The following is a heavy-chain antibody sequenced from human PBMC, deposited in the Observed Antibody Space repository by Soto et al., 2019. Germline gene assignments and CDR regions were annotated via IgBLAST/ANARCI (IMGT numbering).Heavy chain of an antibody. D-gene: IGHD3-10*01. Sequence: VEVVESGGGVVQPGKSLRLSCAASGFSLSSYGVHWVRQAPGKGLEWVSTVSGSLDSAYYSDAVKGRFTVSRDHSRNVLYLQMDSLRAEDTGVYYCAKDSGLPGDFGILIHAFDIWGQGTLVTVSS. CDR2: VSGSLDSA. J-gene: IGHJ3*02. CDR3: AKDSGLPGDFGILIHAFDI. V-gene: IGHV3-23*04. CDR1: GFSLSSYG.